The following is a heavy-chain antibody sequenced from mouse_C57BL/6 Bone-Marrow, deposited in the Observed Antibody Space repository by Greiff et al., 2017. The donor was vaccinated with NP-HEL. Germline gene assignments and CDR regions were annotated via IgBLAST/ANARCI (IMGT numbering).Heavy chain of an antibody. D-gene: IGHD2-4*01. Sequence: VQVVESGAELARPGASVKLSCKASGYTFTSYGISWVKQRTGQGLEWIGEIYPRSGNTYYNEKFKGKATLTADKSSSTAYMELRSLTSEDSAVYFCAREGYDYDGGAYWGQGTTLTVSS. CDR2: IYPRSGNT. J-gene: IGHJ2*01. CDR1: GYTFTSYG. V-gene: IGHV1-81*01. CDR3: AREGYDYDGGAY.